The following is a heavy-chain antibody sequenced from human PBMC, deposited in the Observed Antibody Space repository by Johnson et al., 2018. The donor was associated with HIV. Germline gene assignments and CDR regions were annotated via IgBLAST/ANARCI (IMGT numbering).Heavy chain of an antibody. CDR1: GFTVSSNY. Sequence: VQLVESGGGLVKPGGSLRLSCAASGFTVSSNYMSWVRQAPGKGLEWVSVIYSGGSTYSADSVKGRFTISRDNSKNTLYLQMNSLRAEDTAVYYCAKGERGYSSSSDAFDIWGQGTMVTVSS. CDR2: IYSGGST. J-gene: IGHJ3*02. CDR3: AKGERGYSSSSDAFDI. D-gene: IGHD6-6*01. V-gene: IGHV3-66*02.